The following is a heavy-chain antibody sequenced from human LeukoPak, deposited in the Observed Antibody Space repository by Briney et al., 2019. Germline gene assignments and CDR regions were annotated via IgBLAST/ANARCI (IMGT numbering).Heavy chain of an antibody. D-gene: IGHD3-22*01. CDR2: ISSSSSTI. CDR1: GFTFSSYG. V-gene: IGHV3-48*01. Sequence: GGYLRLSCAASGFTFSSYGMHWVRQAPGKGLEWVSYISSSSSTIYYADSVKGRFTISRDNAKNSLYLQMNSLRAEDTAVYYCARGGYYDSLYYFDYWGQGTLVTVSS. CDR3: ARGGYYDSLYYFDY. J-gene: IGHJ4*02.